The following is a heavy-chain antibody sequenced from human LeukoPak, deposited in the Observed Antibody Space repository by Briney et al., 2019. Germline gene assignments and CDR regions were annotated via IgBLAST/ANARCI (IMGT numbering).Heavy chain of an antibody. Sequence: SETLSLTCTVSGGSISSYYWSWIRQPPGKGLEWIGYIYYSGSTNYNPSLKSRVTISVDTSKKQFSLKPTSVTAADTAVYYCARDAKGLYGSSLYYSGAFDIWGLGTMVTVSS. V-gene: IGHV4-59*01. CDR1: GGSISSYY. CDR2: IYYSGST. D-gene: IGHD3-22*01. J-gene: IGHJ3*02. CDR3: ARDAKGLYGSSLYYSGAFDI.